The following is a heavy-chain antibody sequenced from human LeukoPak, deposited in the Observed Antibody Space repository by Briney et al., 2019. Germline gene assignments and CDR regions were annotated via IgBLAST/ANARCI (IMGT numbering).Heavy chain of an antibody. D-gene: IGHD3-10*01. V-gene: IGHV4-34*01. CDR1: GGSFSGYY. J-gene: IGHJ5*02. CDR3: ASPLWFGGP. CDR2: INHSGST. Sequence: PSETLSLTCAVYGGSFSGYYWSWIRQPPGKGLEWIGEINHSGSTNYNPSLKSRVTISVDTSKNQFSLKLSSVTAADTAVYYCASPLWFGGPWGQGILVTVSS.